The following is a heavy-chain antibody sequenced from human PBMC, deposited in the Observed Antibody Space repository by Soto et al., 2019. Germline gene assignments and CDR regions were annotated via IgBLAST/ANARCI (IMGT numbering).Heavy chain of an antibody. Sequence: QVQLVQSGAEVKKPGASVKVSCKASGYTFINYDISWVRQAPGQGLEWMGWISTYNGDTTYAQKFQGRLTMTTDTSTSTAYMELRSLRSDDTAVYYCAGGGRRAFDAFDIWGQGTMVTVSS. CDR3: AGGGRRAFDAFDI. V-gene: IGHV1-18*01. D-gene: IGHD3-16*01. J-gene: IGHJ3*02. CDR1: GYTFINYD. CDR2: ISTYNGDT.